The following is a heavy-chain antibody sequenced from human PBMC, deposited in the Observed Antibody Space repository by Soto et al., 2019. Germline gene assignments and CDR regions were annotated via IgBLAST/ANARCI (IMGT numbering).Heavy chain of an antibody. CDR3: AGGPPYGSGSSYLYYYYGMDV. CDR1: GFTFSTFW. D-gene: IGHD3-10*01. CDR2: ISSDGSST. J-gene: IGHJ6*02. Sequence: GGSLRLSCAASGFTFSTFWMHWVRQAPGKGLVWVSRISSDGSSTTYADSVKGRFTISRDNAKNTLYLQMNSLRAEDTAVYYCAGGPPYGSGSSYLYYYYGMDVWGQGTTVTVSS. V-gene: IGHV3-74*01.